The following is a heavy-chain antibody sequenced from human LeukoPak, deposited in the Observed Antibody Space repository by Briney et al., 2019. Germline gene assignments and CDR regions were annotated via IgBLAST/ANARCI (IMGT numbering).Heavy chain of an antibody. Sequence: GASVKVSCKASGYTFTSYGISWVRQAPGQGLEWMGWISAYNGNTNYAQKLQGRVTMTTDTSTSTAYMELRSLRSDDTAVYYCARVDSSGWSIGYFYDAFDIWGQGTMVTVSS. V-gene: IGHV1-18*01. J-gene: IGHJ3*02. CDR3: ARVDSSGWSIGYFYDAFDI. D-gene: IGHD6-19*01. CDR2: ISAYNGNT. CDR1: GYTFTSYG.